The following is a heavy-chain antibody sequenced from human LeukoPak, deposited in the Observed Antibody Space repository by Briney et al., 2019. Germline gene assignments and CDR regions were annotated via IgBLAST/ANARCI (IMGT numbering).Heavy chain of an antibody. J-gene: IGHJ6*04. CDR3: ARDLWFGELSYYGMDV. V-gene: IGHV4-31*03. Sequence: SQTLSLTCTVSGGSISSGGYYWSWIRQHPGKGLEWIGYIYYSGSTYYNPSLKSRVTTSVDTSKNQFSLKLSSVTAADTAVYYCARDLWFGELSYYGMDVWGKGTTVTVSS. CDR2: IYYSGST. D-gene: IGHD3-10*01. CDR1: GGSISSGGYY.